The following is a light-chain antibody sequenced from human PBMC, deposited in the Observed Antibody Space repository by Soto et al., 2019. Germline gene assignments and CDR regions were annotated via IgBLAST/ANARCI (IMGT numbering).Light chain of an antibody. CDR1: QRIANW. V-gene: IGKV1-12*01. Sequence: DIQMTHSPSSVSASVGDTVTITFRASQRIANWLAWYQQKPGKAPKLLIYAATSLPGGAPSRFSGSGSGTDFTLTISSLQPEDFATYYCQQGNSFPWTFGQGTKVDIK. J-gene: IGKJ1*01. CDR3: QQGNSFPWT. CDR2: AAT.